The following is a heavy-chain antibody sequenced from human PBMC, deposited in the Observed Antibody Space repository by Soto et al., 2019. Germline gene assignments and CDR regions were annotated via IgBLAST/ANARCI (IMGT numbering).Heavy chain of an antibody. Sequence: SVKVSCKASGGTFSSYAISWVRQAPGQGLEWMGGIIPIFGTANYAQKFQGRVTITADESTSTAYMELSSLRSEDTAVYYCARDRYYYDSSGYYYYFDYWGQGTLVTVSS. V-gene: IGHV1-69*13. J-gene: IGHJ4*02. CDR3: ARDRYYYDSSGYYYYFDY. CDR1: GGTFSSYA. D-gene: IGHD3-22*01. CDR2: IIPIFGTA.